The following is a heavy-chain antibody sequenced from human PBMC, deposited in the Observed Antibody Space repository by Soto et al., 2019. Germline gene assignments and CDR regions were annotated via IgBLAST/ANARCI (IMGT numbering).Heavy chain of an antibody. V-gene: IGHV3-23*01. J-gene: IGHJ4*02. D-gene: IGHD3-22*01. Sequence: GGSLRLSCAASGFTFSSYAMSWVRQAPGKGLEWVSAISGSGGSTYYADSVKGRFTISRDDSKNTLYLQMNSLRAEDTAVYYCAKGGHYDSSKFDYWGQGTLVTVSS. CDR1: GFTFSSYA. CDR3: AKGGHYDSSKFDY. CDR2: ISGSGGST.